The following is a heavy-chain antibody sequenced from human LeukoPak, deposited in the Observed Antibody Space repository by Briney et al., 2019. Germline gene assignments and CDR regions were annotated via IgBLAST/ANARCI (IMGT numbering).Heavy chain of an antibody. J-gene: IGHJ5*02. D-gene: IGHD5-18*01. V-gene: IGHV3-30*03. CDR2: ISYDGSNK. CDR3: AREGVGYSYGRGWFDP. CDR1: GFTFSSYS. Sequence: GGSLRLSCGASGFTFSSYSMNWVRQAPGKGLEWVAVISYDGSNKYYADSVKGRFTISRDNSKNTLYLQMNSLRAEDTAVYYCAREGVGYSYGRGWFDPWGQGTLVTVSS.